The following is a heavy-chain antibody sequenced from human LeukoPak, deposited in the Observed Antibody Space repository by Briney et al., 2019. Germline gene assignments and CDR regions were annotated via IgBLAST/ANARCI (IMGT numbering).Heavy chain of an antibody. CDR3: STGSGHAFDI. CDR1: GFTFSSYW. J-gene: IGHJ3*02. CDR2: INSDGSST. V-gene: IGHV3-74*01. Sequence: GGSLRLSCAASGFTFSSYWMPWVRQVPGKGLVWVSRINSDGSSTSYADSVKGRFTISRDNAKNTLYVQMNSLRAEDTAVYYCSTGSGHAFDIWGRGTMVTVSS. D-gene: IGHD3-10*01.